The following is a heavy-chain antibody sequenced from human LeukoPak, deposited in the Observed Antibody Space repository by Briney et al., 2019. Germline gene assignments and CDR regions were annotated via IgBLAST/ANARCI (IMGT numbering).Heavy chain of an antibody. Sequence: SETLSLTCTVSGGSISSSSYYWGWIRQPPGKGLEWIGSIYYSGSTYYNPSLKSRVTISVDTSKNQFSLKLSSVTAADTAVYYCARTGVAVTSFDYWGQGIPVIVSS. J-gene: IGHJ4*02. CDR3: ARTGVAVTSFDY. CDR2: IYYSGST. V-gene: IGHV4-39*01. CDR1: GGSISSSSYY. D-gene: IGHD2-21*02.